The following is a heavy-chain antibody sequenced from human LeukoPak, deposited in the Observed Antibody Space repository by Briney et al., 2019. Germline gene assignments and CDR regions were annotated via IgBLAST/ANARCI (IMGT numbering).Heavy chain of an antibody. CDR2: IYTSGST. CDR3: ARGNSSSWPLDY. D-gene: IGHD6-13*01. CDR1: GGSISSYY. Sequence: SETLSLTCTVSGGSISSYYWSWIRQPPGKGLEWIGRIYTSGSTHYNPSLKSRLTMSVDTSKSQFSLNLNSVTAADTAVYYCARGNSSSWPLDYWGQGTLVTVSS. J-gene: IGHJ4*02. V-gene: IGHV4-4*07.